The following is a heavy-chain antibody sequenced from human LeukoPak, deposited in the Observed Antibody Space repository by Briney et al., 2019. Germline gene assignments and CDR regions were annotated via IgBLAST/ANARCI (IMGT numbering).Heavy chain of an antibody. CDR3: ARLRYYGSGSYLYYFDY. V-gene: IGHV5-51*01. D-gene: IGHD3-10*01. J-gene: IGHJ4*02. Sequence: PGESLKISCKASGYSFTSYWIGWVRQMPGKGLEWMGIIYPGDSDTRYSPSFQGQVTISADKYISTAYLQWSSLKASDTAMYYCARLRYYGSGSYLYYFDYWGQGTLVTVSS. CDR2: IYPGDSDT. CDR1: GYSFTSYW.